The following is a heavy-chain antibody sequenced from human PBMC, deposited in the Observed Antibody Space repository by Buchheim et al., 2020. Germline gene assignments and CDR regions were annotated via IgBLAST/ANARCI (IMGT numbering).Heavy chain of an antibody. V-gene: IGHV3-30*18. J-gene: IGHJ6*02. CDR3: AKDSYYDFWSGLYYYYGMDV. Sequence: QVQLVEFGGGVVQPGRSLRLSCAASGFTFSSYGMHWVRQAPGKGLEWVAVISYDGSNKYYADSVKGRFTISRDNSKNTLDLQMNSLRAEDTAVYYCAKDSYYDFWSGLYYYYGMDVWGQGTT. CDR2: ISYDGSNK. CDR1: GFTFSSYG. D-gene: IGHD3-3*01.